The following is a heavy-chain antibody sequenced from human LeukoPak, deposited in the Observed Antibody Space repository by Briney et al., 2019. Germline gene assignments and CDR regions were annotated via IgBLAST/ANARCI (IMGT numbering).Heavy chain of an antibody. Sequence: GGSLRLSCAASGFTFSPYGVHWVRQAPGKGLEWVSVISYDGSYEYLADSVRGRFTISRDNAKNSLYLQMNSLRAEDTAVYYCARGKKVSGYYVWGSYRPFDYWGQGTLVTVSS. CDR2: ISYDGSYE. CDR1: GFTFSPYG. D-gene: IGHD3-16*02. J-gene: IGHJ4*02. CDR3: ARGKKVSGYYVWGSYRPFDY. V-gene: IGHV3-30*03.